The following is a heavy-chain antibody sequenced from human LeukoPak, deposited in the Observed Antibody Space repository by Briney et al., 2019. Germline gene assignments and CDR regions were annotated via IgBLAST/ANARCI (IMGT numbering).Heavy chain of an antibody. CDR2: INHSGST. Sequence: SETLSLTCGVHGGSFSGYYWSWIRQPPGRALEWIGDINHSGSTTYNPSLNSRLTMSVDTSKKQFSLKVTSLTAADTAVYYCARNYGSGSLIDYWGQGTLVTVSS. J-gene: IGHJ4*02. CDR3: ARNYGSGSLIDY. V-gene: IGHV4-34*01. CDR1: GGSFSGYY. D-gene: IGHD3-10*01.